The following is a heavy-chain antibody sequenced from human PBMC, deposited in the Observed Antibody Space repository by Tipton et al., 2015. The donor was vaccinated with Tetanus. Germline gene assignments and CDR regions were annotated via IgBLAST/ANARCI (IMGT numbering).Heavy chain of an antibody. D-gene: IGHD3-10*01. CDR3: ARSFRPRRITMVRGALGYFDY. J-gene: IGHJ4*02. V-gene: IGHV6-1*01. Sequence: TLSLTCAISRDSVSSNSAAWNWIRQSPSRGLEWLARTYYRSRWYNDYALSVKSRITIGPDTSKNQFSLQLNSVTAADTAVYYCARSFRPRRITMVRGALGYFDYWGQGTLVTVSS. CDR2: TYYRSRWYN. CDR1: RDSVSSNSAA.